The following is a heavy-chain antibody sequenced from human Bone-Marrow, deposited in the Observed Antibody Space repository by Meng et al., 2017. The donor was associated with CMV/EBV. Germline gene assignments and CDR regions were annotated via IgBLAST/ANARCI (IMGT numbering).Heavy chain of an antibody. CDR2: IRAYNGNT. CDR1: GYTFNSYG. Sequence: ASVKVSCKASGYTFNSYGISWVRQAPGQGLEWMGWIRAYNGNTNYAQKLQDRVTMTTDTSTSTAYMEPRNLRSDDKAAYYFASRDGYNDPLDYWGQGTLVTVSS. V-gene: IGHV1-18*01. CDR3: ASRDGYNDPLDY. J-gene: IGHJ4*02. D-gene: IGHD5-24*01.